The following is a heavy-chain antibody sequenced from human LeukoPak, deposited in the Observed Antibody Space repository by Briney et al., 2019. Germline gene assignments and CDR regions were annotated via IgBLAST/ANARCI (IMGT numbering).Heavy chain of an antibody. Sequence: SETLSLTCSVSGGSISGYYWTWIRQPAEKGLEWIGRVYTSGSTHYNPSLKTRRTMSVDTSKNQFSLKLSSVTAADAAVYYCARLITGTTTAFDIWGQGTMVTVSS. V-gene: IGHV4-4*07. CDR2: VYTSGST. CDR1: GGSISGYY. D-gene: IGHD1-7*01. J-gene: IGHJ3*02. CDR3: ARLITGTTTAFDI.